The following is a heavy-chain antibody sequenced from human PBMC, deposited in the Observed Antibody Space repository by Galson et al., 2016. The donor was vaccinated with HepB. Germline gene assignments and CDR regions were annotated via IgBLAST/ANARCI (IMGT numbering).Heavy chain of an antibody. J-gene: IGHJ4*02. V-gene: IGHV3-53*01. CDR3: ARLSWQWLVPIFDY. D-gene: IGHD6-19*01. CDR1: GFTVSSNY. Sequence: SLRLSCAASGFTVSSNYMSWVRQAPGKGLEWVSVIYSGGSTYYADSVKGRFTISRVNSKNTLYLRMNSLRAEDTAVYYCARLSWQWLVPIFDYWGQGTLVTVSS. CDR2: IYSGGST.